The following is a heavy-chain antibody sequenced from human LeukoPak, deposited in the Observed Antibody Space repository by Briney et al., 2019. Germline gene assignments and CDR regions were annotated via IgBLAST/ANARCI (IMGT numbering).Heavy chain of an antibody. V-gene: IGHV4-59*01. CDR2: IYYSGST. D-gene: IGHD1-26*01. CDR3: ARGSGSHDY. Sequence: PSETLSLTCAVYGGSFSGYYWSWIRQPPGKGLEWIGYIYYSGSTNYNPSLKSRVTISVDTSKNQFSLKLSSVTAADTAVYYCARGSGSHDYWGQGTLVTVSS. J-gene: IGHJ4*02. CDR1: GGSFSGYY.